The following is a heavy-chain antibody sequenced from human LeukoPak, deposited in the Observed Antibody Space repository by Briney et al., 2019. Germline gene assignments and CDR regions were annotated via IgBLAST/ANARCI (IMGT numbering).Heavy chain of an antibody. CDR3: ARAPVYSGTFFDY. CDR2: IYYSGST. J-gene: IGHJ4*02. V-gene: IGHV4-30-4*01. D-gene: IGHD1-26*01. Sequence: SQTLSLTCTVSGGSISSGDYYWSWIRHPPGKGLEWIAYIYYSGSTYYNPSLKSRVTISLDTSKNQFSLKLSSVTAADTAVYYCARAPVYSGTFFDYWGQGTLVTVSS. CDR1: GGSISSGDYY.